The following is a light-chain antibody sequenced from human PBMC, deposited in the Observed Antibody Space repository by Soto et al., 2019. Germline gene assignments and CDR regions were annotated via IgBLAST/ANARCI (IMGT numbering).Light chain of an antibody. Sequence: EIVLTQSPATLSLSPGERATLSCRASHSVSIYIAWYQQKPGQAPRLLISDASNRATGIPARFSGSGSGTDFTLTISSLEPEDFAVYYCQQRYGWPPITFGQGTRLEIK. CDR1: HSVSIY. J-gene: IGKJ5*01. V-gene: IGKV3-11*01. CDR2: DAS. CDR3: QQRYGWPPIT.